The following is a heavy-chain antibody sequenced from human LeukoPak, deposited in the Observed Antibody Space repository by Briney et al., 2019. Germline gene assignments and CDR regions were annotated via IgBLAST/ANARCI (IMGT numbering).Heavy chain of an antibody. Sequence: GGSLRLSCAVSGFTFSNHAMSWVRQAPGKGLEWVSAFSGDHGSTYYGDSVKGRFTVSRDKSKNTLYLQMNSLRAEDTAVYYCAREGSSSWHFDYWGQGTLVTVSS. CDR2: FSGDHGST. J-gene: IGHJ4*02. CDR3: AREGSSSWHFDY. D-gene: IGHD6-13*01. CDR1: GFTFSNHA. V-gene: IGHV3-23*01.